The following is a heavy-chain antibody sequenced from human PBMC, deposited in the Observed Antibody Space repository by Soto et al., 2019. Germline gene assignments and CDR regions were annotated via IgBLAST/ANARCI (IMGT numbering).Heavy chain of an antibody. CDR2: SIYSGST. Sequence: SETLPSPALSLVAPSAVVITTGVGSASPQGRAWSGLGTSIYSGSTYYNPSLKSRVTISVDTSKNQFSLKLSSVTAADTAVYYCARDRRTARRRVLWFDPWGQGTLVTVSS. V-gene: IGHV4-30-4*01. J-gene: IGHJ5*02. CDR1: VAPSAVVITT. D-gene: IGHD6-6*01. CDR3: ARDRRTARRRVLWFDP.